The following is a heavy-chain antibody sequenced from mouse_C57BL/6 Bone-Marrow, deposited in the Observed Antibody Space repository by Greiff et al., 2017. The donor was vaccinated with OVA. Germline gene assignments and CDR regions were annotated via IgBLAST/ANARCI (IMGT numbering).Heavy chain of an antibody. CDR3: TSYYYGGFFFDY. D-gene: IGHD1-1*01. CDR2: IDPEDGDT. CDR1: GFNIKDYY. J-gene: IGHJ2*01. Sequence: EVQLQESGAELVRPGASVKLSCTASGFNIKDYYMHWVKQRPEQGLEWIGRIDPEDGDTEYAPKFQGKATMTADTSSNTAYLQLSSLTSEDTAVYYCTSYYYGGFFFDYWGQGTTLTVSS. V-gene: IGHV14-1*01.